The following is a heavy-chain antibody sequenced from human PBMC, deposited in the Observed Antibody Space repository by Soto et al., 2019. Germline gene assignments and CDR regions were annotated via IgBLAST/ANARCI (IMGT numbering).Heavy chain of an antibody. CDR3: ARQDYDFWSGYFSTSDY. D-gene: IGHD3-3*01. V-gene: IGHV4-39*01. CDR1: GGSISSSSYY. CDR2: IYYSGST. J-gene: IGHJ4*02. Sequence: QLQLQESGPGLVKPSETLSLTCTVSGGSISSSSYYWGWIRQPPGKGLEWIGSIYYSGSTYYNPSLKSRVTISVDTSKNQFSLKLSSVTAADTAVYYCARQDYDFWSGYFSTSDYWGQGTLVTVSS.